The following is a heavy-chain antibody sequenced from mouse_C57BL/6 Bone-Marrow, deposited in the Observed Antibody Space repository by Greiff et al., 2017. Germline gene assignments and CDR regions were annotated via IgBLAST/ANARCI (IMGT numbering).Heavy chain of an antibody. CDR3: AMRGFPVVATDYAMDY. CDR2: IHPSDSDT. V-gene: IGHV1-74*01. J-gene: IGHJ4*01. D-gene: IGHD1-1*01. Sequence: QVQLQQPGAELVKPGASVKVSCKASGYTFTSYWMHWVKQRPGQGLEWIGRIHPSDSDTNYNQKFKGKATLTVDKSSSTAYMQLSSLTSEDSAVYYCAMRGFPVVATDYAMDYWGQGTSVTVSS. CDR1: GYTFTSYW.